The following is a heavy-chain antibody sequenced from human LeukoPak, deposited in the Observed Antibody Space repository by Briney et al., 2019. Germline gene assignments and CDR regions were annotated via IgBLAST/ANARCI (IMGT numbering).Heavy chain of an antibody. Sequence: PGGSLRLSCAASRFTFSRYWMSWVRQAPGKGLEWVANIKQDGSEKYYVDSVKGRLTISRDNAKNSLYLQMNSLRAEDTAVYYCVRDIDRYYADYWGQGTLVTVSS. V-gene: IGHV3-7*01. D-gene: IGHD3-3*01. CDR3: VRDIDRYYADY. J-gene: IGHJ4*02. CDR2: IKQDGSEK. CDR1: RFTFSRYW.